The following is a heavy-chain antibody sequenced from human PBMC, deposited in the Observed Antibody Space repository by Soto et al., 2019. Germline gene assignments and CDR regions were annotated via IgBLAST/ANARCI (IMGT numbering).Heavy chain of an antibody. V-gene: IGHV3-43*01. J-gene: IGHJ4*02. CDR2: ISWDGGST. D-gene: IGHD4-4*01. CDR1: GFTFDDYT. Sequence: GGSLRLSCAASGFTFDDYTMHWVRQAPGKGLEWVSLISWDGGSTYYADSVKGRFTISRDNSKNSLYLQMNSLRTEDTALYYCATSRDYSNPTIFDYWGQGTLVTVSS. CDR3: ATSRDYSNPTIFDY.